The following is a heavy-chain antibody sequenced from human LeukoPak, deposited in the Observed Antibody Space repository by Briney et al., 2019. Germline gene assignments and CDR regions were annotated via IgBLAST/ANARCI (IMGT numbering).Heavy chain of an antibody. CDR1: GFTFSTYA. CDR2: ISGSGGNT. Sequence: QPGGSLTLSCAASGFTFSTYAMNWVRQAPGKGLEWVSGISGSGGNTYYADSVKGRFTISRDDSKNTLYLQMNSLRAEDTAVYYCAKDLGVSVVVVGATDYWGQGTLVTVSS. CDR3: AKDLGVSVVVVGATDY. V-gene: IGHV3-23*01. D-gene: IGHD2-15*01. J-gene: IGHJ4*02.